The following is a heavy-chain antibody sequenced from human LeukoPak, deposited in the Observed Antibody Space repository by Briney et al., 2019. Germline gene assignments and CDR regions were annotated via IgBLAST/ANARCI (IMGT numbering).Heavy chain of an antibody. J-gene: IGHJ6*02. CDR1: GDSVSSNSAA. V-gene: IGHV6-1*01. CDR3: ARHLYCSSTSCYGLFYYYYYYGMDV. Sequence: SQTLSLTCAISGDSVSSNSAAWNWIRQSPSRGLEWLGRTYYRSKWYNDYAVSVKSRITINPDTSKNQFSLKLSSVTAADTAVYYCARHLYCSSTSCYGLFYYYYYYGMDVWGQGTTVTVSS. D-gene: IGHD2-2*01. CDR2: TYYRSKWYN.